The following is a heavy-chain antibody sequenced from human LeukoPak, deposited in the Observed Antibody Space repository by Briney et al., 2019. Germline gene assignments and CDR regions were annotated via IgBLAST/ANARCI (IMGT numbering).Heavy chain of an antibody. D-gene: IGHD5-24*01. J-gene: IGHJ4*02. V-gene: IGHV3-33*06. CDR1: GFTFSSYG. CDR2: IWYDGSNK. CDR3: AKDRRWLQSPLDY. Sequence: GGSLRLSCAASGFTFSSYGMHWVRQAPGKGLEWVAGIWYDGSNKYYADSVKGRFTISRDNSKNTVYLQMNSLRAEDTAVYYCAKDRRWLQSPLDYWGQGTLVTVSS.